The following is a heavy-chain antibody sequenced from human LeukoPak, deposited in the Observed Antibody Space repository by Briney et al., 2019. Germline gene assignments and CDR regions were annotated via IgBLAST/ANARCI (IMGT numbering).Heavy chain of an antibody. J-gene: IGHJ6*03. CDR2: ISSSSSYI. Sequence: GGSLRLSCAASGFTFSSYSMNWVRQAPGKGLEWVSSISSSSSYIYYADSVKGRFTISRDNAKNSLYLQMNSLRAEDTAVYYCARVVRFYYGSGQYYYYMDVWGKGTTVTISS. V-gene: IGHV3-21*01. CDR1: GFTFSSYS. CDR3: ARVVRFYYGSGQYYYYMDV. D-gene: IGHD3-10*01.